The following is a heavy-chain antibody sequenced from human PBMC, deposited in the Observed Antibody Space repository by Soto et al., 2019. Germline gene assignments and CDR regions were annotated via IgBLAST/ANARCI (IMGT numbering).Heavy chain of an antibody. Sequence: GASVKVSCKASGGTFSSYAISWVRQAPGQGLEWMGGIIPIFGTANYAQKFQGRVTITADESTSTAYMELSSLRSEDTAVYYCASPVVAATPGYYYYYGMDVWGQGTTVTVSS. J-gene: IGHJ6*02. V-gene: IGHV1-69*13. D-gene: IGHD2-15*01. CDR1: GGTFSSYA. CDR2: IIPIFGTA. CDR3: ASPVVAATPGYYYYYGMDV.